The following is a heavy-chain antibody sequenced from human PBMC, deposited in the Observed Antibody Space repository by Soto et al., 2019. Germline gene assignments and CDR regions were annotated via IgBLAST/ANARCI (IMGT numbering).Heavy chain of an antibody. CDR2: ISSSSSTI. Sequence: GGSLRLSCAASGFTFSSYSMNWVRQAPGKGLEWVSYISSSSSTIYYADSVKGRFTISRDNAKNSLYLQMNSLRDEDTAVYFCASVPGPYIATSDLQYNWFDPWGQGTLVTVSS. J-gene: IGHJ5*02. D-gene: IGHD6-13*01. CDR1: GFTFSSYS. CDR3: ASVPGPYIATSDLQYNWFDP. V-gene: IGHV3-48*02.